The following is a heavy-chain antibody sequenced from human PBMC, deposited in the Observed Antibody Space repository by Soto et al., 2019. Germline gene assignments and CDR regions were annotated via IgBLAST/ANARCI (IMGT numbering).Heavy chain of an antibody. Sequence: QVQLVESGGGVVQPGRSLRLSCAASGFTFSNYGMHWVRQTTGKGLEWVAVISYDGSHQFYTDSVKGRFTISRDNSKNTLYLHMNSLKTEDTAMYYCAKDPKCCTIGSHFLDNWFDPWGQGTLVTVSS. V-gene: IGHV3-30*18. J-gene: IGHJ5*02. D-gene: IGHD2-8*01. CDR1: GFTFSNYG. CDR2: ISYDGSHQ. CDR3: AKDPKCCTIGSHFLDNWFDP.